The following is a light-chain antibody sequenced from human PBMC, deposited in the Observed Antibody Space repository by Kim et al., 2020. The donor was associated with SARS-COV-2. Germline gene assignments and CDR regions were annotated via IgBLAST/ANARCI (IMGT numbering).Light chain of an antibody. Sequence: SSELTQDPAVSVALGQTVRITCQGDSLRSYYASWYQQKPGQAPVLVIYGKNNRPSGIPDRFSGSSSGNTASLTITGAQAEDEADYYCNSRDSSGNPCLLFGGGTQLTVL. CDR2: GKN. CDR3: NSRDSSGNPCLL. CDR1: SLRSYY. J-gene: IGLJ2*01. V-gene: IGLV3-19*01.